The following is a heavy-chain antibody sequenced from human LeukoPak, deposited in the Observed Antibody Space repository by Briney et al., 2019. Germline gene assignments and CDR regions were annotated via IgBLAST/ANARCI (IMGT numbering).Heavy chain of an antibody. V-gene: IGHV4-4*02. D-gene: IGHD5-18*01. CDR3: AREKGNSYGYDY. Sequence: SETLSLTCAVSGASITNDNWWSWVRQTPGKGLEWIGEIYHSGSTSYNPSLKNRVTISVDTSMNQFSLKLSSVTAADTAVYYCAREKGNSYGYDYWGQGTLVTVSS. J-gene: IGHJ4*02. CDR1: GASITNDNW. CDR2: IYHSGST.